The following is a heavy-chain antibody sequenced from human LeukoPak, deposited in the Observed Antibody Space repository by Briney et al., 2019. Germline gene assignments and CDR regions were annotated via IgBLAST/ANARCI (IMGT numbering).Heavy chain of an antibody. J-gene: IGHJ4*02. Sequence: PGGSLRLSCTASGFSFSGHWMHWARQLPGKGLVWVSRISPTGSTTSYADSVKGRFTVSRDNAKNTLYLQVNNLRAEDTAVYYCARSGNYDSSGYYSPFDYWGQGTLVTVSS. D-gene: IGHD3-22*01. CDR2: ISPTGSTT. CDR3: ARSGNYDSSGYYSPFDY. CDR1: GFSFSGHW. V-gene: IGHV3-74*01.